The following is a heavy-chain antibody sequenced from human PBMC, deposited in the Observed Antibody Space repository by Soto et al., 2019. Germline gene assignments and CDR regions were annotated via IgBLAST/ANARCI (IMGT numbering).Heavy chain of an antibody. CDR1: GYTFTSYG. CDR2: ISAYNGKT. D-gene: IGHD6-19*01. V-gene: IGHV1-18*01. Sequence: QVQLVQSGAEVKKPGASVKVSCKASGYTFTSYGISWVRQAPGQGLRGLGWISAYNGKTNYAQKLQGRVPMTTDTSTSTAYMELRSLRSDDTAVYYCATTRWEQWLHAYYFDYWGQGTLVTVSS. J-gene: IGHJ4*02. CDR3: ATTRWEQWLHAYYFDY.